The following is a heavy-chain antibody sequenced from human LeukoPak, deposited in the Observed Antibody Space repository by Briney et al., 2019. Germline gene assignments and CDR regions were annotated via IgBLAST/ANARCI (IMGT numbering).Heavy chain of an antibody. Sequence: PGGSLRLSCAAHGFTFSSYAMSWVRQAPGKGLGWDSAFGASGVSTYYADSVKGRFTITRDNSKNTLFLQINSLRADDSAVYYCAKNTILDSRSYWGQGTLVTVSS. CDR1: GFTFSSYA. CDR2: FGASGVST. V-gene: IGHV3-23*01. CDR3: AKNTILDSRSY. J-gene: IGHJ4*02. D-gene: IGHD3-3*01.